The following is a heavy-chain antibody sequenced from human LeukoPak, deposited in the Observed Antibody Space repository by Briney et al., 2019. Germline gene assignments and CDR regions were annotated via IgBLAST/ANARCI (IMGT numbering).Heavy chain of an antibody. D-gene: IGHD1-1*01. CDR2: IHHSGST. CDR1: GGSFSGSY. CDR3: ARSRASVATAGTFGD. V-gene: IGHV4-34*01. Sequence: KSSETLSLTCAVYGGSFSGSYWSWILQSPGKGLEWIGEIHHSGSTNYNPSLKSRVTISLDTSNNQFSLKLTSVTAADTAVYYCARSRASVATAGTFGDWGQGALVTVSS. J-gene: IGHJ4*02.